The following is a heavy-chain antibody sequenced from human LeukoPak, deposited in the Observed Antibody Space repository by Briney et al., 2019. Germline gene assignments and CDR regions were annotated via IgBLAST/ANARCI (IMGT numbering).Heavy chain of an antibody. CDR2: INHSGST. CDR3: ARGLVLRGSSSSEYYYYYYMDV. Sequence: PSETLSLTCTVSGGSISTYYWSWIRQPPGKGLEWIGEINHSGSTNYNPSLKSRVTISVDTSKNQFSLKLSSVTAADTAVYYCARGLVLRGSSSSEYYYYYYMDVWGKGTTVTVSS. V-gene: IGHV4-34*01. J-gene: IGHJ6*03. D-gene: IGHD6-6*01. CDR1: GGSISTYY.